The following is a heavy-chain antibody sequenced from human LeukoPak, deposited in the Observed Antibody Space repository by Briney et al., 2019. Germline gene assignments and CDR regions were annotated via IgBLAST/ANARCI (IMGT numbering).Heavy chain of an antibody. CDR3: ARLPGYYEANDAFDI. CDR1: GFTFSSYA. D-gene: IGHD3-22*01. Sequence: GGSLRLPCAASGFTFSSYAMSWVRQAPGKGLEWVSAISGSGGSTYYADSVKGRFTISRDNSKNTLYLQMNSLRAEDTAVYYCARLPGYYEANDAFDIWGQETMVTVSS. J-gene: IGHJ3*02. V-gene: IGHV3-23*01. CDR2: ISGSGGST.